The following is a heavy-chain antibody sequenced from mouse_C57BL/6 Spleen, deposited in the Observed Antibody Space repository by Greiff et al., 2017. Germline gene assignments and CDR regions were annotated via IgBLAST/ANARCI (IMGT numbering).Heavy chain of an antibody. D-gene: IGHD1-1*01. CDR1: GYAFSSYW. CDR2: IYPGDGDT. CDR3: ARPSTTVGGYYFDY. J-gene: IGHJ2*01. V-gene: IGHV1-80*01. Sequence: QVQLQQSGAELVKPGASVKISCKASGYAFSSYWMNWVKQRPGKGLAWIGQIYPGDGDTNYNGKFKGKATLTADTSSSTAYMQLSSLTSEDSAVYVCARPSTTVGGYYFDYWGQGTTLTVSS.